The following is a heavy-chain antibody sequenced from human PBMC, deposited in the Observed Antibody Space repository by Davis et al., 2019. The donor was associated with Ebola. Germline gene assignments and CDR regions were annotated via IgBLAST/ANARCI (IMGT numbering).Heavy chain of an antibody. CDR2: IIPILGTA. CDR3: TRGKWFDP. Sequence: AASVKVSCKASGGTFSSYTISWVRQAPGQGLEWMGRIIPILGTADYAQRFQGRVTITADTSTHTAYMELSRLRSDDTAMYYCTRGKWFDPWGQGTLVAASS. J-gene: IGHJ5*02. CDR1: GGTFSSYT. V-gene: IGHV1-69*08.